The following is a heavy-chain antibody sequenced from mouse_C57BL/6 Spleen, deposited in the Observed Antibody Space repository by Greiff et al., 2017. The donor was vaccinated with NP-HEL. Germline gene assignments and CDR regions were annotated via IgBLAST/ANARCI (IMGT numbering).Heavy chain of an antibody. J-gene: IGHJ4*01. D-gene: IGHD2-1*01. CDR2: IYPGDGDT. V-gene: IGHV1-80*01. CDR1: GYAFSSYW. CDR3: ARAIYSYAMDY. Sequence: VQLQQSGAELVKPGASVKISCKASGYAFSSYWMNWVKQRPGKGLEWIGQIYPGDGDTNYNGKFKGKATLTADKSSSTAYMQLSSLTSEDSAVYFCARAIYSYAMDYWGQGTSVTVSS.